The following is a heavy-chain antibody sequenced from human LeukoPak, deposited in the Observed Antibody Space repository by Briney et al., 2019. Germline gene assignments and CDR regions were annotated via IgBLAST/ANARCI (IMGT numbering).Heavy chain of an antibody. J-gene: IGHJ4*02. Sequence: RASETLSLTCSVSGGSISSYYWSWIRQPPGKGREGRGYIYNTGRTYYHPSLNSRVTISVDTSSNQFPLTLRSVTAADTAVSYRARSNPTVNSYGLSFDYWGQGSLVTVSS. CDR1: GGSISSYY. D-gene: IGHD5-18*01. CDR2: IYNTGRT. CDR3: ARSNPTVNSYGLSFDY. V-gene: IGHV4-59*01.